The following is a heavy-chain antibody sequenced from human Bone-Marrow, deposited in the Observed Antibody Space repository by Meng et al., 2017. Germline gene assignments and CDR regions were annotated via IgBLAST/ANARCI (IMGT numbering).Heavy chain of an antibody. D-gene: IGHD6-6*01. CDR1: GGSFSGYY. CDR3: VRGLRAARPLLFGY. J-gene: IGHJ4*02. V-gene: IGHV4-34*01. Sequence: QGQRQQWGAGLLKPSETLSLTCAVYGGSFSGYYWSWIRQPPGKGLEWIGEINHSGSTNYNPSLKSRVTISVDTSKNQFSLKLSSVTAADTAVYYCVRGLRAARPLLFGYWGQGTLVTVSS. CDR2: INHSGST.